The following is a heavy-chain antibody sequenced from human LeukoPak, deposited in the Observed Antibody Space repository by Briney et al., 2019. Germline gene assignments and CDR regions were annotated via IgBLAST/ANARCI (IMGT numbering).Heavy chain of an antibody. D-gene: IGHD5-12*01. V-gene: IGHV4-59*02. CDR3: ARSLSGLDSGDR. Sequence: SETLSLTCSVFGGSVSTDHWNWIRQPPGKGLEWIGTFYSDGSTSYNPSLKSRLTISVNTSRNQFSLKLTSVTSADTAVYYCARSLSGLDSGDRWGQGTLVTVSS. CDR1: GGSVSTDH. J-gene: IGHJ5*02. CDR2: FYSDGST.